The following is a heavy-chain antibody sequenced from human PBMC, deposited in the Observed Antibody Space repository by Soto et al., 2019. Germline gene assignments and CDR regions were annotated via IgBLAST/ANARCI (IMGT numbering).Heavy chain of an antibody. Sequence: SVKGSCKASGYPFTAYYIHWLRHATGQGLQWMGRVNPSVNSTTYAEKFQGRVTVTWDTSTSTVFLDMISLRSEDSALYSCERGPPRGAYTTHFDHWGQGSLVTGSS. V-gene: IGHV1-46*01. CDR1: GYPFTAYY. D-gene: IGHD1-1*01. CDR3: ERGPPRGAYTTHFDH. CDR2: VNPSVNST. J-gene: IGHJ5*02.